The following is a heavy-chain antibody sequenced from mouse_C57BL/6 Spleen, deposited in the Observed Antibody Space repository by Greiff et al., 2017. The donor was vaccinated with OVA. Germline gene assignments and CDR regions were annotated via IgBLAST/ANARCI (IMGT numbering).Heavy chain of an antibody. CDR2: ISSGSSTI. CDR3: ARGNWVYAMDY. Sequence: DVMLVESGGGLVKPGGSLKLSCAASGFTFSDYGMHWVRQAPEKGLEWVAYISSGSSTIYYADTVKGRFTISRDNAKNTLFLHMTSLRSEDTAMYYCARGNWVYAMDYWGQGTSVTVSS. V-gene: IGHV5-17*01. D-gene: IGHD4-1*01. J-gene: IGHJ4*01. CDR1: GFTFSDYG.